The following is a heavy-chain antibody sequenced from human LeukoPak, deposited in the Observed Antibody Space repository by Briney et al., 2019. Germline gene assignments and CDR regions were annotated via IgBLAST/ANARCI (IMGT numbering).Heavy chain of an antibody. Sequence: GESLKISCKGSGYSFTNYWISWVRQMPGEGLEWMGRIDPSDSYTNYSPSFQGHVTISADKSINTAYLQWSSLKASDTAIFYCARHEDSTSPFDYWGQGTLVTVSS. CDR1: GYSFTNYW. V-gene: IGHV5-10-1*01. J-gene: IGHJ4*02. D-gene: IGHD5-18*01. CDR3: ARHEDSTSPFDY. CDR2: IDPSDSYT.